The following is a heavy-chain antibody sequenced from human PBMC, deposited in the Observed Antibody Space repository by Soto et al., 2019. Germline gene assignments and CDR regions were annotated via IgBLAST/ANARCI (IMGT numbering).Heavy chain of an antibody. CDR1: GYTFTSYG. J-gene: IGHJ4*02. CDR2: ISAYNGNT. CDR3: AYGITGTTSVDY. D-gene: IGHD1-7*01. Sequence: ASVKVSCKASGYTFTSYGTSWVRQAPGQGLEWMRWISAYNGNTNYAQKLQGRVTMTRDTSTSTVYMELSSLRSEVTAVYYCAYGITGTTSVDYWGQGTLVTVSS. V-gene: IGHV1-18*01.